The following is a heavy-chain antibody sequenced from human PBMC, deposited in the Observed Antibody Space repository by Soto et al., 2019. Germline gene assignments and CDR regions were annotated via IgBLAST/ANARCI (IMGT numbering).Heavy chain of an antibody. CDR2: ISSSSSTI. Sequence: VVSLILSCSSSVFTFSSYIIKWVRQAPGKWLEWVSYISSSSSTIYYADSVKGRFTISRDNAKNSLYLQMNSLRDEDTAVYYCASYVDTDMVTYYYYYGMDVWGQGTTVTVSS. CDR1: VFTFSSYI. CDR3: ASYVDTDMVTYYYYYGMDV. J-gene: IGHJ6*02. D-gene: IGHD5-18*01. V-gene: IGHV3-48*02.